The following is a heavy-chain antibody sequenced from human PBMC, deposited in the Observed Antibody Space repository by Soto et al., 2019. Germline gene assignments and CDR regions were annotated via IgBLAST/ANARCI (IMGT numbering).Heavy chain of an antibody. CDR1: GFTFSSYE. V-gene: IGHV3-48*03. CDR2: ISSSGSTI. CDR3: ARIHLFLDY. Sequence: PGGSLRLSCAASGFTFSSYEMNWVRQAPGKGLEWVSYISSSGSTIYYADSVKGRFTISRDNAKNSLYLQMNSLRAEDTAVYYCARIHLFLDYWGQGTLVTVSS. D-gene: IGHD5-18*01. J-gene: IGHJ4*02.